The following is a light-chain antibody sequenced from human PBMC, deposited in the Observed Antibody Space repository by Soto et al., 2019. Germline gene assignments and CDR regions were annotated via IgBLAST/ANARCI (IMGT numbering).Light chain of an antibody. V-gene: IGKV1-39*01. J-gene: IGKJ1*01. CDR3: QQSYSVVWT. CDR2: GAS. Sequence: DIQMTQSPSSLSASVGDRVTITCRASQNINNYLNWFQQKPGKAPKLLIYGASGLESGVTSRFSGSGSGTDFTLTISSLQPEDSATYYCQQSYSVVWTFGQGTKVEIK. CDR1: QNINNY.